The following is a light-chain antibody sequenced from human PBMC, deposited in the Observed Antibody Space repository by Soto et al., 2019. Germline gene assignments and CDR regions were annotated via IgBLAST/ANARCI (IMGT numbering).Light chain of an antibody. CDR3: AAWDDRLDVYV. CDR2: STS. J-gene: IGLJ1*01. Sequence: QSVLTQPPSASGTPGQIVAISCSGSSSNIGSNTVTWYQQLPGTAPKLLIYSTSQRSSGVPGRFSGSKSGASASLSISGLQSEEEVDYYCAAWDDRLDVYVFGTGTKVTV. CDR1: SSNIGSNT. V-gene: IGLV1-44*01.